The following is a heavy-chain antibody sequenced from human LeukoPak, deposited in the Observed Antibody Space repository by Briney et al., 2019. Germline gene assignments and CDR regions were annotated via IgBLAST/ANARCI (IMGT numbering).Heavy chain of an antibody. CDR2: MNPNSGNT. CDR1: GYTFTSYD. V-gene: IGHV1-8*03. CDR3: ARARYYDFWSGYCNFDY. J-gene: IGHJ4*02. D-gene: IGHD3-3*01. Sequence: ASVKVSCKASGYTFTSYDINWVRQATGQGLEWMGWMNPNSGNTGYAQKFQGRVTITRNTSISTAYMELSSLRSEDTAVYYCARARYYDFWSGYCNFDYWGQGTLVTVSS.